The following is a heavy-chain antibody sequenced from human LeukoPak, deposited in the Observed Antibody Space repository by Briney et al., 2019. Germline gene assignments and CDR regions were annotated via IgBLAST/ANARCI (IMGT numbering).Heavy chain of an antibody. V-gene: IGHV3-30*03. J-gene: IGHJ5*02. CDR2: ISYDGSNK. Sequence: GGSLRLSCAASGFTFSSYSMNWVRQAPGKGLEWVAVISYDGSNKYYADSVKGRFTISRDNSKNSLYLQMNSLGAEDTAVYYCARYSSWEFDPWGQGTLVTVSS. D-gene: IGHD6-13*01. CDR1: GFTFSSYS. CDR3: ARYSSWEFDP.